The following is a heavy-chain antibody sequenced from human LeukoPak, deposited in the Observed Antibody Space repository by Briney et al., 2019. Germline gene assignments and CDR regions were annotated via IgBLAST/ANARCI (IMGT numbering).Heavy chain of an antibody. D-gene: IGHD3-10*01. CDR2: IRYDETNK. CDR3: AKDKFYYYGSGSYFDY. J-gene: IGHJ4*02. CDR1: GFTFNNYG. Sequence: HSGGSLRLSCAASGFTFNNYGIHWVRQAPGKGLEWVAFIRYDETNKYYADSVKGRFTISRDNSKNTLYLQMNSLRAEDTAVYYCAKDKFYYYGSGSYFDYWGQGTLVTVSS. V-gene: IGHV3-30*02.